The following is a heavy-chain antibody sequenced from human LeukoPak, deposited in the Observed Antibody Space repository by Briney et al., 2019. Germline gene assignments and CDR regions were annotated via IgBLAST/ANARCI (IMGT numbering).Heavy chain of an antibody. V-gene: IGHV3-23*01. Sequence: GGSLRLSCEASGSGFTFGNFALSWVRQAPGKGLEWVSGISGSGYYTYYADSVKGRFTISRDNSKNTLYIEMNSLRAEDTAVYYCARDSPGLYPFDTWGQGTLVTVSS. CDR2: ISGSGYYT. CDR3: ARDSPGLYPFDT. J-gene: IGHJ4*02. D-gene: IGHD2-15*01. CDR1: GSGFTFGNFA.